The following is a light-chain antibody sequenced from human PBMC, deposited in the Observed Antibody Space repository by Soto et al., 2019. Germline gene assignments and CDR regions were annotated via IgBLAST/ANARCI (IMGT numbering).Light chain of an antibody. Sequence: DIQMTQSPSTLSASVGDRVTITCRASQSINSWLAWYQQKPGKAPKLLIYDASSLESGVPSRFSGSGSGTEFTLPIISLQPDDFATYYCQQYNSYSRTFGQATKVEIK. CDR1: QSINSW. J-gene: IGKJ1*01. V-gene: IGKV1-5*01. CDR2: DAS. CDR3: QQYNSYSRT.